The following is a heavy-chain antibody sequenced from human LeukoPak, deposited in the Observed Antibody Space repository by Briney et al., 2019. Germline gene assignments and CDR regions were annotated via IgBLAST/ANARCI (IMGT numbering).Heavy chain of an antibody. J-gene: IGHJ4*02. CDR2: ISYDGSNK. CDR3: ARDPDRLLWFGELCGLDY. D-gene: IGHD3-10*01. V-gene: IGHV3-30*04. CDR1: GFTFSSYA. Sequence: GGSLRLSCAASGFTFSSYAMHWVRQAPGKGLEWVAVISYDGSNKYYADSVKGRFTISRDNSKNTLYLQMNSLRAEDTAVYYCARDPDRLLWFGELCGLDYWGQGTLVTVSS.